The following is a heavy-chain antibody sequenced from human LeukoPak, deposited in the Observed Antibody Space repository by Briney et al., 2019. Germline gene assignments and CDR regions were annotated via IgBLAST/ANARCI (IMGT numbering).Heavy chain of an antibody. CDR1: GFALSSHW. Sequence: GGSLRLSCAASGFALSSHWMTWVRQVPGRGPEWVANVNRDGSETYYLDSVKGRFTNSKDNAKNSLYLQMNSLRAEDTALYHCARNNGMDVWGQGTTVIVSS. V-gene: IGHV3-7*03. J-gene: IGHJ6*02. CDR2: VNRDGSET. CDR3: ARNNGMDV.